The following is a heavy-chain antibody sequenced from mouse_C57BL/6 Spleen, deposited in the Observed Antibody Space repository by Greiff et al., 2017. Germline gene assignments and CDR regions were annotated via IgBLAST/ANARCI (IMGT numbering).Heavy chain of an antibody. CDR3: ARMASGGNYEAY. CDR2: ILPGSGST. CDR1: GYTFTGYW. D-gene: IGHD2-1*01. J-gene: IGHJ3*01. V-gene: IGHV1-9*01. Sequence: VKLMESGAELMKPGASVKLSCKATGYTFTGYWIEWVKQRPGHGLEWIGEILPGSGSTNYNEKFKGKATFTADPSSNTAYMQLSSLTTEDSAIYYCARMASGGNYEAYWGQGTLVTVSA.